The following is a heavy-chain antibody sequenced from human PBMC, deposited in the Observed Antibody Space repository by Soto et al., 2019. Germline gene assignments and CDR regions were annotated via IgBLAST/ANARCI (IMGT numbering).Heavy chain of an antibody. CDR1: GYSFTSYW. CDR2: IDPSDSYT. J-gene: IGHJ6*02. Sequence: GESLKISCKGSGYSFTSYWISWVRQMPGKGLEWMGRIDPSDSYTNYSPSFQGHVTISADKSISTAYLQWSSLKASDTAMYCCARSKRRSYYDFGKPPGYYGMDVWGQGTTVTVSS. CDR3: ARSKRRSYYDFGKPPGYYGMDV. D-gene: IGHD3-3*01. V-gene: IGHV5-10-1*01.